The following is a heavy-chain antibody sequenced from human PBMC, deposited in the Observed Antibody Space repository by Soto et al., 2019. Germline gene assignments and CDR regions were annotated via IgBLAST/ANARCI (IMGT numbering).Heavy chain of an antibody. CDR1: GYTFTDYY. V-gene: IGHV1-2*02. Sequence: QVQLVQSGAEVKKPGASVKVSCKASGYTFTDYYIHWVRQAPGQGLEWMGWINPNSGATKYAEKLQGRVTMTRDRFINTTYMELSRLTSADTALYYCARINDLLTGYPFDHWGQGTLVTVSS. J-gene: IGHJ4*02. CDR3: ARINDLLTGYPFDH. CDR2: INPNSGAT. D-gene: IGHD3-9*01.